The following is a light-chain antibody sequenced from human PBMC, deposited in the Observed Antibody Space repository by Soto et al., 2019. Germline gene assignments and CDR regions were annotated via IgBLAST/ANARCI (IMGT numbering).Light chain of an antibody. CDR2: VTS. V-gene: IGKV1-9*01. CDR1: QGMSSY. J-gene: IGKJ4*01. Sequence: IQLPQSLSSLSASVGASSPLTGRASQGMSSYLAWYQQKPGKAPKLLIYVTSTLQTGVPSRFSGSGSGADFTLTISSLQPEDFATYYCQQHNSYPLTFGGGTKVDIK. CDR3: QQHNSYPLT.